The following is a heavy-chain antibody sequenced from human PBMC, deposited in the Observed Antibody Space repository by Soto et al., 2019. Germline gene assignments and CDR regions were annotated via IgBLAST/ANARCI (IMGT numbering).Heavy chain of an antibody. D-gene: IGHD2-8*02. Sequence: SETLSLTCTVSGASITGSSYWSWIRQPAGKGLEWIGRFSLSGTTNYNPSLRSRVTMSADVSKNQFSLRLTSVTAADTALYYCARGMTPPGAPAWYYCDSWGQGTLVTGS. V-gene: IGHV4-4*07. CDR1: GASITGSSY. J-gene: IGHJ4*02. CDR3: ARGMTPPGAPAWYYCDS. CDR2: FSLSGTT.